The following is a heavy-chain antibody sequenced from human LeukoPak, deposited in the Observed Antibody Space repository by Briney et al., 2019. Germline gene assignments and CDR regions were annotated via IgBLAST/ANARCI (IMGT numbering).Heavy chain of an antibody. CDR2: IFYSGST. Sequence: PSETLSLTCTVSGGSISSGSYYWGWIRQPPGKGLEWIGSIFYSGSTYYNPSLKSRVTISVDTSKNQFSLRLSSVTAADTAVYYCARRDWTGRDLDYWGQGALVTVSS. D-gene: IGHD3/OR15-3a*01. CDR3: ARRDWTGRDLDY. J-gene: IGHJ4*02. CDR1: GGSISSGSYY. V-gene: IGHV4-39*01.